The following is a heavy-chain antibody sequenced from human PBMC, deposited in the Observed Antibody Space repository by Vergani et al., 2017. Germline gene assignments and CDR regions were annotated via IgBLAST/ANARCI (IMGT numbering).Heavy chain of an antibody. J-gene: IGHJ4*02. CDR1: GFTFSSYA. V-gene: IGHV3-23*01. Sequence: EVQLLESGGGLVQPGGSLRLSCAASGFTFSSYAMSWVRQAPGKGLEWVSAISGSGGSTYYADSVKGRFTISRDNSKNTLYLQMNSLRAEDTAVYYCASSIGPIVVVPAAPFDYWGQGTLVTVSS. CDR3: ASSIGPIVVVPAAPFDY. D-gene: IGHD2-2*01. CDR2: ISGSGGST.